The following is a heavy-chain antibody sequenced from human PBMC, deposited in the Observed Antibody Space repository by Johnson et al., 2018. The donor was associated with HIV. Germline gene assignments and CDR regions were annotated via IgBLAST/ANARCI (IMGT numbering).Heavy chain of an antibody. CDR2: IKEDGRNK. V-gene: IGHV3-7*01. D-gene: IGHD1-26*01. CDR3: ARDGKVGATPRRAFDI. J-gene: IGHJ3*02. CDR1: GFIFSNYW. Sequence: EVQLVESGGGLVQPGGSLRLSCAASGFIFSNYWMSWVRQAPGRGLEWLANIKEDGRNKYYADSVKGRFTISRDNSKNTLYLQMNSLRAEDTAVYYCARDGKVGATPRRAFDIWGQGTMVTVSS.